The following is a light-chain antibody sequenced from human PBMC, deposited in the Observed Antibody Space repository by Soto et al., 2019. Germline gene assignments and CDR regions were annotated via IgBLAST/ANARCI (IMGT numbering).Light chain of an antibody. CDR1: SSDVGGYNY. Sequence: QSALTQPASVSGSPGQSITISCTGTSSDVGGYNYVSWYQQYPGKAPKLMIFDVSNRPSGFSDRFSGSKSGDTASLTISGLQAEDEADYYCSSYTGSGTDVFGTGTKLTVL. V-gene: IGLV2-14*01. CDR2: DVS. CDR3: SSYTGSGTDV. J-gene: IGLJ1*01.